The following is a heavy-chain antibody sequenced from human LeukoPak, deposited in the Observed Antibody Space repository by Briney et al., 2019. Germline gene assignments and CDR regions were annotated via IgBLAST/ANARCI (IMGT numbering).Heavy chain of an antibody. CDR2: INHSGST. CDR1: GGSFSGYY. V-gene: IGHV4-34*01. CDR3: ARSRRIDY. Sequence: ASETLSLTCAVYGGSFSGYYCSWIRQPPGKGLEWIGEINHSGSTNYNPSLKSRVTISVDTCKNQFSLKLSSVTAADTAVYYCARSRRIDYWGQGTLVTVSS. J-gene: IGHJ4*02.